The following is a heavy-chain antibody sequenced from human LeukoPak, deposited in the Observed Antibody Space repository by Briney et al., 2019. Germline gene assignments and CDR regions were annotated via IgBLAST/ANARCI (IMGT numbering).Heavy chain of an antibody. Sequence: GGPLRLSCAASGFTFSSYAMHWVRQAPGKGLEWVAVISYDGSNKYYADSVKGRFTISRDNSKNTLYLQMNSLRAEDTAVYYCARGDPSSSWYFDYWGQGTLVTVSS. D-gene: IGHD6-13*01. V-gene: IGHV3-30-3*01. J-gene: IGHJ4*02. CDR1: GFTFSSYA. CDR2: ISYDGSNK. CDR3: ARGDPSSSWYFDY.